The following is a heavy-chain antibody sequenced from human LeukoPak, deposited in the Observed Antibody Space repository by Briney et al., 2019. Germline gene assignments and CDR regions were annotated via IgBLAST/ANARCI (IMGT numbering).Heavy chain of an antibody. CDR3: AKDSSGPDPHAFDI. D-gene: IGHD1-14*01. J-gene: IGHJ3*02. CDR1: GFTFSSYG. CDR2: IRYDGSNK. Sequence: PGGSLRLSCAASGFTFSSYGMHWVRQAPGKGLEWVAFIRYDGSNKYYADSVKGRFTISRDNSKNTLYLQMNSLGAEDTAVYYCAKDSSGPDPHAFDIWGQGTMVTVSS. V-gene: IGHV3-30*02.